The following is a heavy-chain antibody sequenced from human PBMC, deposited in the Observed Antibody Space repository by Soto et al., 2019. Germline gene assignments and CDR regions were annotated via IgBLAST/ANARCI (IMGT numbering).Heavy chain of an antibody. D-gene: IGHD2-2*01. V-gene: IGHV1-18*01. Sequence: ASVKVSCKASGYTFTSYGISWVRQAPGQGLGWMGWISAYNGNTNYAQKLQGRVTMTTDTSTSTAYMELRSLRSDDTAVYYCARDCSSTSCYYYYYCYYMDVWGKGTTVTVSS. CDR1: GYTFTSYG. J-gene: IGHJ6*03. CDR3: ARDCSSTSCYYYYYCYYMDV. CDR2: ISAYNGNT.